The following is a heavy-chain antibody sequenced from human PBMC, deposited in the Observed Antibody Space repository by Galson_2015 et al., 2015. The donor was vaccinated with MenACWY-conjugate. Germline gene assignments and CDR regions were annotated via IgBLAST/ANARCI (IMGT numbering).Heavy chain of an antibody. Sequence: QSGAEVKKPGASVKVSCKASGYTFNSYGISWVRQAPGQGLEWMGWISTYKGNTNYAQMLQGRVTMTTDTSTNTAYMELRSLRSDDTAVYYCARDSETRFGELIPGRYYTMDVWGQGTTVTVSS. V-gene: IGHV1-18*01. CDR1: GYTFNSYG. J-gene: IGHJ6*02. CDR3: ARDSETRFGELIPGRYYTMDV. CDR2: ISTYKGNT. D-gene: IGHD3-10*01.